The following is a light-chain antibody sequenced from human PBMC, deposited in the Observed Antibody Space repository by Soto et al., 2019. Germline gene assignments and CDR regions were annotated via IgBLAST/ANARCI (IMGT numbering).Light chain of an antibody. CDR1: QAISKY. V-gene: IGKV1-33*01. J-gene: IGKJ3*01. Sequence: DIQMTQSPSSLSASVGDRVTITCQASQAISKYLNWYQQKPGKAPKLLIYDASNLETGVPPRFSGSGSGTDFPFTISGLQPEDIATYYCQQYDSLPLTFGPGNKVDIK. CDR2: DAS. CDR3: QQYDSLPLT.